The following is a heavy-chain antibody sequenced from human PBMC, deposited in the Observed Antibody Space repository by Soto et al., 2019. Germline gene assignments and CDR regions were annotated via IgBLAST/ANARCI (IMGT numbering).Heavy chain of an antibody. CDR1: GVSISGSRYY. D-gene: IGHD1-26*01. CDR3: ARGGIPPSGYGIAYAMDV. Sequence: PSETLSLTCTVSGVSISGSRYYWGWIRQPPGRGLEWIGNIYYSGSTYYTPALKSRVTLSVDTPKNQFSLNLNSVTAADTAVYYCARGGIPPSGYGIAYAMDVWGQGTTVTVSS. CDR2: IYYSGST. J-gene: IGHJ6*02. V-gene: IGHV4-39*01.